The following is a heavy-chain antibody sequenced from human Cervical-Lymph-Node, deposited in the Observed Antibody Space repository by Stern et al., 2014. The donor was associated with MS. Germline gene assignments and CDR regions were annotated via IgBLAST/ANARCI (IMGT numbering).Heavy chain of an antibody. J-gene: IGHJ4*02. CDR1: GYSFTSYW. V-gene: IGHV5-51*01. D-gene: IGHD1-26*01. Sequence: EVHLVESGAEVKKPGESLKISCKGSGYSFTSYWIGWVRQMPGKGLEWMGIIHHGDSDSRYSPSFQGPVTISADKSISTAYLQWSSLKASGTAMYYCAIIREEYYFDYWGQGTLVTVSS. CDR3: AIIREEYYFDY. CDR2: IHHGDSDS.